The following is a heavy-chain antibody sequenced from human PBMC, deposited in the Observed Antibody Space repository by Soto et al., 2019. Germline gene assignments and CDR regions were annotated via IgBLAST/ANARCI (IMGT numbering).Heavy chain of an antibody. J-gene: IGHJ4*02. CDR2: VGSSGSRI. V-gene: IGHV3-48*03. D-gene: IGHD6-6*01. CDR1: GFTFSSYE. CDR3: ARATYTTSYYFDY. Sequence: PGGSLRLSCAASGFTFSSYEMDWVRQAPGKGPEWVSYVGSSGSRIYYADSVKGRFTISRDNAKNSVYLQMTSLRAEDTAVYYCARATYTTSYYFDYWGQGTLVTVSS.